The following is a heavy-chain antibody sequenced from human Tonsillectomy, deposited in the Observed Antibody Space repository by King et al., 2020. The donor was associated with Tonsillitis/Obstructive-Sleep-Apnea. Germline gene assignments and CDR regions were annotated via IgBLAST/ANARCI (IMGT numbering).Heavy chain of an antibody. CDR2: IKSKTDGGTT. CDR3: TTIEIAVAGRSRAEDAFDI. D-gene: IGHD6-19*01. CDR1: GFTFSNAW. J-gene: IGHJ3*02. V-gene: IGHV3-15*01. Sequence: VQLVESGGGLVKPGGSLRLSCAASGFTFSNAWMSWVRQAPGKGLEWVGRIKSKTDGGTTDYAAPVKGRFTISRDDSKNTLYLQMNSLKTEDTAVYYCTTIEIAVAGRSRAEDAFDIWGQGTMVTVSS.